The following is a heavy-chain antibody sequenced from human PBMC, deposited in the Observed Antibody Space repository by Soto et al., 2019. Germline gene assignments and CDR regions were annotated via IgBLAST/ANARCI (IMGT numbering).Heavy chain of an antibody. CDR1: GGTFSSYA. D-gene: IGHD3-10*01. Sequence: QVQLVQSGAEVKKPGSSVKVSCKASGGTFSSYAISWVRQAPGQGLEWLGGIIPIFGTANYAQKFQGRVTITADESTSTAYMELSSLRSEDTAVYYCARSPRRFDFNYGMDVWGQGTKVTVSS. V-gene: IGHV1-69*12. J-gene: IGHJ6*02. CDR2: IIPIFGTA. CDR3: ARSPRRFDFNYGMDV.